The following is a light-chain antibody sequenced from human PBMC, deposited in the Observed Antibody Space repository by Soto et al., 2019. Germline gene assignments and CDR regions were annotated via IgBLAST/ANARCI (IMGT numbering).Light chain of an antibody. CDR1: QSVSSTY. V-gene: IGKV3-20*01. J-gene: IGKJ1*01. Sequence: ETVMTQSLVTLSVSPGERATLSCRASQSVSSTYVAWYQQRPGQTPKLLIYEASTRATGIPDRFSGRGSGTDYTLTIDRLEPEDFAVYYCQQYIGAPWAFGQGTKVDIK. CDR2: EAS. CDR3: QQYIGAPWA.